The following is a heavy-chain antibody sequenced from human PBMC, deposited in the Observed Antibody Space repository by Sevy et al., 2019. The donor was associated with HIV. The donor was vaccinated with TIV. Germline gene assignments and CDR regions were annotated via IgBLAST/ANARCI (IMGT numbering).Heavy chain of an antibody. D-gene: IGHD7-27*01. CDR1: GFSFNTYA. CDR3: AKTLGAIASPFDY. J-gene: IGHJ4*02. Sequence: GGSLRLSCAASGFSFNTYAMTWVRQAPGKGLEWVSVISNSGDRTYYADSVKGRFTHSRDNSKNTLHLQMISLRAEDTAVYYCAKTLGAIASPFDYRGQGTLVTVSS. V-gene: IGHV3-23*01. CDR2: ISNSGDRT.